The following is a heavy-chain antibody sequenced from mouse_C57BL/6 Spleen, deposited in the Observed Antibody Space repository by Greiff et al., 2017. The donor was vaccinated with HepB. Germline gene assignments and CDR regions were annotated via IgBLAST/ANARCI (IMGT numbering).Heavy chain of an antibody. V-gene: IGHV1-26*01. D-gene: IGHD1-1*01. CDR2: INPNNGGT. CDR3: ARSYGSD. Sequence: VQLQQSGPELVKPGASVKISCKASGYTFTDYYMNWVKQSHGKSLEWIGDINPNNGGTSYNQKFKGKATLTVDKSSSTAYMELRSLTFEDSAVYYCARSYGSDWGTGTTVTVSS. J-gene: IGHJ1*03. CDR1: GYTFTDYY.